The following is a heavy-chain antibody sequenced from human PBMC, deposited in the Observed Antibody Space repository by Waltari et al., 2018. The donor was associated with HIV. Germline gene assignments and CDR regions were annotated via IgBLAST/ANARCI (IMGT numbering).Heavy chain of an antibody. Sequence: QVQLLESGGGVVQPGRSLRLSCAAPGFTFSSYAMHWVRQAPGKGLEWVAVIAYDGSNKNYPDSGKGRFTISRDNSKNTLYLKMNSLRAEDTAVYYCARDRGGGNYGDYEPLFDYWGQGTLVTVSS. J-gene: IGHJ4*02. CDR3: ARDRGGGNYGDYEPLFDY. CDR2: IAYDGSNK. V-gene: IGHV3-30-3*01. CDR1: GFTFSSYA. D-gene: IGHD4-17*01.